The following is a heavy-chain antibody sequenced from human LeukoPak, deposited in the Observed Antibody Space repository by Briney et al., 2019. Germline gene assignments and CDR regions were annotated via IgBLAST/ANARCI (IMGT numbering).Heavy chain of an antibody. CDR1: GYTFTCYY. Sequence: GASVTVSCKPSGYTFTCYYLHWVRQAPGQGLEWMGWINPNTGATIYAEKFQGRVTMTRYTSIDTAYMEMRSLRSDDTAVYYCARDRVGSGWPRPWYFEFWGQGNLITVSS. V-gene: IGHV1-2*02. J-gene: IGHJ4*02. CDR2: INPNTGAT. D-gene: IGHD6-19*01. CDR3: ARDRVGSGWPRPWYFEF.